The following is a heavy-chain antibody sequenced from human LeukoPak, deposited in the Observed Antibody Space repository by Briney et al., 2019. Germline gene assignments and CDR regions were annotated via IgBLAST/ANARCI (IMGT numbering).Heavy chain of an antibody. CDR3: ARVVTPRYCTSTSCYWKGWFDP. V-gene: IGHV1-46*01. CDR2: INPSGGST. CDR1: GYTFTSYG. J-gene: IGHJ5*02. D-gene: IGHD2-2*01. Sequence: VASVKVSCKASGYTFTSYGISWVRQAPGQGLEWMGIINPSGGSTSYAQKFQGRVTMTRDMSTSTVYMELSSLRSEDTAVYYCARVVTPRYCTSTSCYWKGWFDPWGQGTLVTVSS.